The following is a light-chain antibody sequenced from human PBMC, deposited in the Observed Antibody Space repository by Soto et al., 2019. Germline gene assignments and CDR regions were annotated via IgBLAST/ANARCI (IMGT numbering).Light chain of an antibody. CDR2: EGS. Sequence: QSVLTQPASVSGSPGQSITISCTGTSSDIGTYNLVSWYQQYPGKAPKLMIYEGSKRPSGVSNRFSGSKSGNTASLTISGLQAEDEADYYGCSYAGSSILDVFGTGTKVTVL. CDR3: CSYAGSSILDV. J-gene: IGLJ1*01. CDR1: SSDIGTYNL. V-gene: IGLV2-23*01.